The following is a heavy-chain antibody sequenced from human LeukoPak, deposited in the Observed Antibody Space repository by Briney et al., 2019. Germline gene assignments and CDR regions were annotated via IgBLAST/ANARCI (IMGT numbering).Heavy chain of an antibody. J-gene: IGHJ4*02. CDR3: ARAQYSSSSLYPFDY. V-gene: IGHV1-18*01. Sequence: GASVKVSCKASGYTFTSYGISWVRQAPGQGLEWVGWISAYNGNTNYAQKLQGRVTMTTDTSTSTAYMELRSLRSDDTAVYYCARAQYSSSSLYPFDYWGQGTLVTVSS. D-gene: IGHD6-6*01. CDR1: GYTFTSYG. CDR2: ISAYNGNT.